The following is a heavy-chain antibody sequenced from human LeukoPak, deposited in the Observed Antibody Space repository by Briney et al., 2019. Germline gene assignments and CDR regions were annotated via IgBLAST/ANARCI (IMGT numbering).Heavy chain of an antibody. CDR2: IIPIFGTA. CDR1: GGIFSSYA. D-gene: IGHD3-3*01. V-gene: IGHV1-69*05. Sequence: SVKVSCKASGGIFSSYAISWVRHDPGQGLEWMGRIIPIFGTANYAQKFQGRVTITTDECTSTAYMELSSLRSEDTAVYYCTRLINSGYYNDAFDIWGQGTMVTVSS. CDR3: TRLINSGYYNDAFDI. J-gene: IGHJ3*02.